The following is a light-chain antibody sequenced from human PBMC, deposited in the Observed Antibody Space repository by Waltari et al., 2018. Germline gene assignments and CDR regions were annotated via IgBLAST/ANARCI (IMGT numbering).Light chain of an antibody. CDR2: YRSDSTN. CDR1: RGISVGPYK. J-gene: IGLJ3*02. CDR3: MILHNNAVV. V-gene: IGLV5-45*01. Sequence: QAVLTQPASLSASPGASVSPTCTLRRGISVGPYKIYWYQQRPGDPPQFLVKYRSDSTNERGSGVPSRVSGSRDTSANSGILLISGLQSEDEADYYCMILHNNAVVFGGGTRLTVL.